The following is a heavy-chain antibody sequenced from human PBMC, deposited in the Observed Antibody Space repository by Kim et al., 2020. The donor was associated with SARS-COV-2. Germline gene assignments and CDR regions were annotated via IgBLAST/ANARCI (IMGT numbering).Heavy chain of an antibody. J-gene: IGHJ6*02. V-gene: IGHV1-18*04. CDR1: GYTFTSYG. Sequence: ASVKVSCKASGYTFTSYGISWVRQAPGQGLEWMGWISAYNGNTNYAQKLQGRVTMTTDTSTSTAYMELRSLRSDDTAVYYCARRCVEMFRGVIFYYYYGMVVWRQGPTVTVSS. CDR2: ISAYNGNT. CDR3: ARRCVEMFRGVIFYYYYGMVV. D-gene: IGHD3-10*01.